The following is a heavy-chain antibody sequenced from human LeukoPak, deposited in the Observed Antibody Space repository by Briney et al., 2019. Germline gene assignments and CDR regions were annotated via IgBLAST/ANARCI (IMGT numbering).Heavy chain of an antibody. CDR3: ARDFKASHSGGYFWFDP. Sequence: ASVKVSCKASGGTFSSYAISWVRQAPGQGLEWMGGIIPIFGTANYAQKFQGRVTMTRDTSTSTVYMELSSLRSEDTAMYYCARDFKASHSGGYFWFDPWGQGTLVTVSS. J-gene: IGHJ5*02. CDR2: IIPIFGTA. CDR1: GGTFSSYA. D-gene: IGHD3-22*01. V-gene: IGHV1-69*05.